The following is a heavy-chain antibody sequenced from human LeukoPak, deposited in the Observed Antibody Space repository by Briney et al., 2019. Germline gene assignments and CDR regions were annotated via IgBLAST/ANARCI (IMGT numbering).Heavy chain of an antibody. Sequence: PGGSLRLSCAASGFTFSSYAMHWVRQAPGKGLEWVAVISYDGSNKYYADSVKGRFTISRDNSKNTLYLQMNSLRAEDTAVYYCARDGYCSGGSCYSGEYYYYGMDVWSQGTTVTVSS. D-gene: IGHD2-15*01. CDR1: GFTFSSYA. CDR3: ARDGYCSGGSCYSGEYYYYGMDV. CDR2: ISYDGSNK. V-gene: IGHV3-30-3*01. J-gene: IGHJ6*02.